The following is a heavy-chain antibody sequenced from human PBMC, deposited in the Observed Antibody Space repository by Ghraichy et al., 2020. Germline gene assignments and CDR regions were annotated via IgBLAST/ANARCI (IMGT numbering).Heavy chain of an antibody. D-gene: IGHD2-15*01. CDR2: ISSSSSYI. Sequence: GGSLRLSCAASGFTFSSYSMNWVRQAPGKGLEWVSSISSSSSYIYYADSVKGRFTISRDNAKNSLYLQMNSLRAEDTAVYYCARSGDIARGYCSGGSCYFIYWGQGTLVTVSS. CDR1: GFTFSSYS. CDR3: ARSGDIARGYCSGGSCYFIY. J-gene: IGHJ4*02. V-gene: IGHV3-21*01.